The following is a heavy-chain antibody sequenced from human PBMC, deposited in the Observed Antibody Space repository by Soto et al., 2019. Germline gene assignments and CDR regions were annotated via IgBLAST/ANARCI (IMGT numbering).Heavy chain of an antibody. D-gene: IGHD4-17*01. Sequence: VQLVQSGAEVKKPGESLKISCKGSEFSFTTYWIAWVRQMPGEGLEWMGIIYPGDSKTTYSPSFQGQVTISADKSIXTAYLQLSSLKASDTAMYYCTRDLDYGGNSEDFDIWGQGTRVTVSS. V-gene: IGHV5-51*03. CDR1: EFSFTTYW. CDR2: IYPGDSKT. CDR3: TRDLDYGGNSEDFDI. J-gene: IGHJ3*02.